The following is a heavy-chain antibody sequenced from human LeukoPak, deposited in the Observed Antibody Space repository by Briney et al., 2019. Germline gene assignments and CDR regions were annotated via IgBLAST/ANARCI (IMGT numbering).Heavy chain of an antibody. CDR1: GFTFNTYV. V-gene: IGHV3-74*01. D-gene: IGHD3-10*01. Sequence: GGSLRLSCAASGFTFNTYVMHWVRQAPGKGLVWVSGINSDGGTTTYADSVKGRFTISRDNAKNTLYLQMNNLRAEDTAIYYCATDSYVSGSYYRLFYWGQGTLVTVSS. CDR2: INSDGGTT. CDR3: ATDSYVSGSYYRLFY. J-gene: IGHJ4*02.